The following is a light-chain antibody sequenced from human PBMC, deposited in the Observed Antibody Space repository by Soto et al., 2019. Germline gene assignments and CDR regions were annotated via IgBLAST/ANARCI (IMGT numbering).Light chain of an antibody. CDR1: QSISDT. J-gene: IGKJ1*01. CDR2: DES. V-gene: IGKV3-11*01. Sequence: VMTQSPATLSLSPGGSATLSCRASQSISDTLAWYQQKTGQAPRLLIYDESNRATGIPDRLSGSGSGTDLNLTISRLEPEDFAVYYCQQRSNWPRTCGQGTKVDIK. CDR3: QQRSNWPRT.